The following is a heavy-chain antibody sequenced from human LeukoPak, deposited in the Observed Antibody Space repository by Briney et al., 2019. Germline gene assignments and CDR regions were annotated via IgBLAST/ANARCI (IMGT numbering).Heavy chain of an antibody. V-gene: IGHV5-51*01. Sequence: GESLKISCKASGYSVTNYWIGWVRQMPGKGLEWMGIIYPGDSDTRYSPSFQGQVTISADRSISTAYLQWSSLKASDTAMYYCATMHDYDFWSGYFFWGQGTLVTVSS. CDR1: GYSVTNYW. CDR2: IYPGDSDT. J-gene: IGHJ4*02. CDR3: ATMHDYDFWSGYFF. D-gene: IGHD3-3*01.